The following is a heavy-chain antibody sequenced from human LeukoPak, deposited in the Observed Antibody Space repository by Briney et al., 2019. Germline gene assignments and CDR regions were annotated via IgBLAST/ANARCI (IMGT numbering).Heavy chain of an antibody. CDR1: GFTISSYA. J-gene: IGHJ6*02. CDR2: ITGSGSKT. Sequence: QPGGSLRLSCAASGFTISSYAMSWVRQAPGKGLEWVSAITGSGSKTYYAESVKGRFTISRDNSKNTLYLQMNTLRAEDTAVYYCAKDVAVAALRGYYGMDVWGQGTTVTVSS. V-gene: IGHV3-23*01. CDR3: AKDVAVAALRGYYGMDV. D-gene: IGHD2-15*01.